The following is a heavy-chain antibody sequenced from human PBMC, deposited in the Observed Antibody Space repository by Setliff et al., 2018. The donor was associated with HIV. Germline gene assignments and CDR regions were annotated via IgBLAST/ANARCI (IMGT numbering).Heavy chain of an antibody. CDR3: VTDPPVVRGLIITQP. D-gene: IGHD3-10*01. CDR1: EYPFSDYY. J-gene: IGHJ5*02. Sequence: KVSCKASEYPFSDYYIHWVQQAPGKGLQWMGRVDPENGETTYADNFQGRLTITANTSAESVYMELSGLRLEDTAVYYCVTDPPVVRGLIITQPWGQGTLVTVSS. V-gene: IGHV1-69-2*01. CDR2: VDPENGET.